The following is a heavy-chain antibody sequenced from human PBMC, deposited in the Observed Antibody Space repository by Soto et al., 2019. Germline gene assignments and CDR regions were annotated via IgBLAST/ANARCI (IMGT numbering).Heavy chain of an antibody. CDR1: GFTFSSYS. V-gene: IGHV3-21*01. CDR2: ISSSSSYI. D-gene: IGHD5-18*01. Sequence: GGSLRLSCAASGFTFSSYSMNWVRQAPGKGLEWVSSISSSSSYIYYADSVKGRFTISRDNAKNSLYLQMNSLRAEDTAVYYCARGIRPGPGVKIPREINWFDPWGQGTLVTVSS. J-gene: IGHJ5*02. CDR3: ARGIRPGPGVKIPREINWFDP.